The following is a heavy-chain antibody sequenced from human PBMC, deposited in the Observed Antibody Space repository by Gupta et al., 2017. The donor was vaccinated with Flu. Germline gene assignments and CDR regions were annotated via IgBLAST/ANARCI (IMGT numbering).Heavy chain of an antibody. CDR1: GGSISSYY. J-gene: IGHJ3*02. Sequence: QVQLQESGPGLVKPSETLSLTCTVSGGSISSYYWSWIRQPPGKGLEWIGYIYYSGSTNYNPSLKSRVTISVDTSKNQFSLKLSSVTAADTAVYYCARDAHSHFDWLLVKERLPDAFDIWGQGTMVTVSS. D-gene: IGHD3-9*01. CDR2: IYYSGST. V-gene: IGHV4-59*01. CDR3: ARDAHSHFDWLLVKERLPDAFDI.